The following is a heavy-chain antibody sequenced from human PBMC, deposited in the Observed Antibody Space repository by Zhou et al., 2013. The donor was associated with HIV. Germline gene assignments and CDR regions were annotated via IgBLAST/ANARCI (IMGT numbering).Heavy chain of an antibody. CDR3: ARDGNSGYTAEAYYGMDV. Sequence: QVQVVQSGGEVKRPGASVKVSCKASGYTLTGFGLSWVRQAPGKGLEWVGWISSYRGHTNYAQKLQGRVSVTTDTATNTAYMELRNLRSDDTAVYYCARDGNSGYTAEAYYGMDVWGQGTTVTVSS. CDR1: GYTLTGFG. J-gene: IGHJ6*02. V-gene: IGHV1-18*01. D-gene: IGHD5-12*01. CDR2: ISSYRGHT.